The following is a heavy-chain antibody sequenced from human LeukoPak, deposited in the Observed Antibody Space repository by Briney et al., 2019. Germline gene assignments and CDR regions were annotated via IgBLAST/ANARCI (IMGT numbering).Heavy chain of an antibody. CDR1: GFSFSSHW. J-gene: IGHJ4*02. CDR2: INQDGSNT. CDR3: ARDLHWGASDY. Sequence: GGSLRLSCAASGFSFSSHWMHWVRQVPGKGLAWVSRINQDGSNTFYADSVKGRFTTSRDNAKNTLYLQMNSLGVEDTAVYYCARDLHWGASDYWGQGTLVTVSS. V-gene: IGHV3-74*01. D-gene: IGHD1-26*01.